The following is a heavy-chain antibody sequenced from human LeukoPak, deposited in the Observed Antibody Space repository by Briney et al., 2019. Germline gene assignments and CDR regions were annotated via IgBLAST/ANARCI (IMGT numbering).Heavy chain of an antibody. D-gene: IGHD1-7*01. V-gene: IGHV3-23*01. CDR1: GFTFTSYS. CDR3: ARKAQYNGHYPLDY. Sequence: GGSLRLSCTASGFTFTSYSMSWVRQAPGKGLEWVSGTSDRGDYTYYADSVKGRFTISRDSSKNTLFLQMNSLRAEDTALYFCARKAQYNGHYPLDYWGQGTLVTVSS. J-gene: IGHJ4*02. CDR2: TSDRGDYT.